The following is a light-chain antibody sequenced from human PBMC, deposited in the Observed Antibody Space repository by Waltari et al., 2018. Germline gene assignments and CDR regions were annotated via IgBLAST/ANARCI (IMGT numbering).Light chain of an antibody. V-gene: IGKV3-11*01. CDR2: DAS. J-gene: IGKJ2*01. CDR3: QQRSNWTPHT. Sequence: EIVLTQSPATLSLSPGDTATLSCRASQSIGSYLAWYQQKTGQPPRRLIYDASNRATGVPARFRGSGSGTDFTLTISSLEAEDFAVYYCQQRSNWTPHTFGQGARLEIK. CDR1: QSIGSY.